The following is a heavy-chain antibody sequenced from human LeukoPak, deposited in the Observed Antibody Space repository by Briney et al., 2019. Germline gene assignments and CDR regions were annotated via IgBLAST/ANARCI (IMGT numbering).Heavy chain of an antibody. CDR2: ISSSSSYI. CDR3: ARDSNPDYYGSGGYYLFDY. CDR1: GFTFSSYS. V-gene: IGHV3-21*01. D-gene: IGHD3-10*01. J-gene: IGHJ4*02. Sequence: GGSLRLSCAASGFTFSSYSMNWVRQAPGKGLEWVSSISSSSSYIYYADSVKGRFTISRDNAKNSLYLQMNSLRAEDTAVYYCARDSNPDYYGSGGYYLFDYWGQGTLVTVSS.